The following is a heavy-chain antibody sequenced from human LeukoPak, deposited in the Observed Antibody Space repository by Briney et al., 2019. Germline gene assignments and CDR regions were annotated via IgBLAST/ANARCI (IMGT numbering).Heavy chain of an antibody. J-gene: IGHJ4*02. D-gene: IGHD3-10*01. CDR3: ARFPLPMGFSDY. CDR1: GYTFTSYG. CDR2: ISAYNGNT. V-gene: IGHV1-18*01. Sequence: ASVKVSCKASGYTFTSYGISWVRQAPGQGLEWMGWISAYNGNTNYAQKLQGRVTMTTDTSTSTAYTELRSLRSDDTAVYYCARFPLPMGFSDYWGQGTLVTVSS.